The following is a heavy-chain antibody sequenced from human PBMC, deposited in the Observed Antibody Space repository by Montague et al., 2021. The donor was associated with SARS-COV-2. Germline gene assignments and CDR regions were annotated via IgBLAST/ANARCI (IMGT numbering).Heavy chain of an antibody. V-gene: IGHV4-34*01. CDR1: GASSSNYY. CDR2: INHSGYT. Sequence: SETLSLTCAVYGASSSNYYWSWIRQSPGKGLEWVGEINHSGYTDXXPSLESRLTISLDSSKKQFSLKMTSVTAADTAIYYCASAPRYSFGFWAYWGQGTLVSVSS. CDR3: ASAPRYSFGFWAY. D-gene: IGHD5-12*01. J-gene: IGHJ4*02.